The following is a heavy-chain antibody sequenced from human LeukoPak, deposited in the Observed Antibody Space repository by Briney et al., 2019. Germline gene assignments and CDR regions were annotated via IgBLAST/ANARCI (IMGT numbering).Heavy chain of an antibody. J-gene: IGHJ4*02. CDR3: ARDTLGEWRWLHRIKTPGAVDY. CDR1: GFIFSSYG. CDR2: ISYDGSNK. D-gene: IGHD5-24*01. Sequence: GGSLRLSCEASGFIFSSYGMHWVRQAPGKGLEWVAVISYDGSNKYYADSVKGRFTISRDNSKNTLYLQMNSLRAEDTAVYYCARDTLGEWRWLHRIKTPGAVDYWGQGTLVTVSS. V-gene: IGHV3-30*19.